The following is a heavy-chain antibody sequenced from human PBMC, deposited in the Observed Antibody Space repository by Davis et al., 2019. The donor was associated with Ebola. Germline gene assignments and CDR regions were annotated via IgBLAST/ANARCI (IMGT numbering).Heavy chain of an antibody. J-gene: IGHJ4*02. CDR3: ARDREVRWGRGSAVTH. CDR1: GDSVSSNSAA. CDR2: TYYRSKWNN. V-gene: IGHV6-1*01. Sequence: SETLSLTCAISGDSVSSNSAAWNWIRQSPSRGLEWLGRTYYRSKWNNDYAVSVKSRITINPDKSKNQFSLQLKSVTPEDTAVYYCARDREVRWGRGSAVTHWGRGTLVTVSS. D-gene: IGHD3-10*01.